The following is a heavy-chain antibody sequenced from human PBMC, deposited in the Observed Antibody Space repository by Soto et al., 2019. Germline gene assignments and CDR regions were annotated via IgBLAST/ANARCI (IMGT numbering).Heavy chain of an antibody. CDR2: IKSKTDGETT. CDR1: GFTFSGAW. Sequence: GGSLRLSCAASGFTFSGAWMTWVRQAPGKGLEWVGRIKSKTDGETTDYPAPVKGTFSISRDDSHNTVYLQMNSLKTEDTAIYYCTADDPRFGFGELDYWGQGTLVTVSS. D-gene: IGHD3-10*01. CDR3: TADDPRFGFGELDY. J-gene: IGHJ4*02. V-gene: IGHV3-15*07.